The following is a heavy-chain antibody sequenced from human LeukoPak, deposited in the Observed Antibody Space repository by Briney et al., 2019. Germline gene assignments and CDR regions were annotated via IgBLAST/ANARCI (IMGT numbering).Heavy chain of an antibody. V-gene: IGHV3-21*01. J-gene: IGHJ5*02. D-gene: IGHD3-22*01. CDR3: AKDRWYYDSSGYFGWFDP. CDR2: ISSSSTYT. CDR1: GFTFSSYS. Sequence: GGSLRLSCAASGFTFSSYSMNWVRQAPGKGLEWVSSISSSSTYTYYADSVKGRFTISRDNAKNSLYLQMNNLRAEDTAVYYCAKDRWYYDSSGYFGWFDPWGQGTLVTVSS.